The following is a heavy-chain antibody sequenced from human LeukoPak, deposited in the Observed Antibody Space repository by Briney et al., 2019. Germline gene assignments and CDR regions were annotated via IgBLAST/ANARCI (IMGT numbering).Heavy chain of an antibody. J-gene: IGHJ4*02. CDR2: IYSGGST. CDR3: ARERPDYYYDSSGYYMD. Sequence: GGSLRLSCAASGSTVSSNYMSWVRQAPGKGLEWVSVIYSGGSTYYADSVKGRFTISRDNSKNTLYLQMNSLRAEDTAVYYCARERPDYYYDSSGYYMDWGQGTLVTVSS. CDR1: GSTVSSNY. D-gene: IGHD3-22*01. V-gene: IGHV3-53*01.